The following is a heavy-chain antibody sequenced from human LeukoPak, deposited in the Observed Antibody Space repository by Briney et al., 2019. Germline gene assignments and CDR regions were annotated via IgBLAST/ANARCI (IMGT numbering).Heavy chain of an antibody. J-gene: IGHJ4*02. V-gene: IGHV1-2*06. CDR1: GYTFIAYY. CDR3: ARNEVGATGGNY. Sequence: ASVKVSCKASGYTFIAYYMHWVRQAPGQGLEWMGRINPNSGGTNYAQKFQGRVTMTRDTSISTAYMELNRLTSDDTAVYYCARNEVGATGGNYWGQGTLVTVSS. CDR2: INPNSGGT. D-gene: IGHD1-26*01.